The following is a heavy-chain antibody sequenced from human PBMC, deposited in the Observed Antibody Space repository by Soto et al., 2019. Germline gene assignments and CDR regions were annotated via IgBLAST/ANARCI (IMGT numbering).Heavy chain of an antibody. CDR2: ISYDGSNK. CDR1: GFTFSSYA. CDR3: ARGTGIAAAGTVVDY. J-gene: IGHJ4*02. Sequence: QVQLVESGGGVVQPGRSLRLSCAASGFTFSSYAMHWVRQAPGKGLEWVAVISYDGSNKYYADSVKGRFTISRDNSKNTLYLQMNSLRAEDTAVYYCARGTGIAAAGTVVDYWGQGTLVTVSS. D-gene: IGHD6-13*01. V-gene: IGHV3-30-3*01.